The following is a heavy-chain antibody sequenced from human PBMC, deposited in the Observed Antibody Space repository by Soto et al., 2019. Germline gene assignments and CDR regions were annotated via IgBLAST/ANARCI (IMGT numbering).Heavy chain of an antibody. CDR3: AKWGHDFSSGIGP. Sequence: AGSLSLSFAASGVTFLGGVMSWVRKAQGKGLEWVSAISGSGGSTYYADSVKGRFTISRDNSKNTLYLQMNSLRAEDTAVYYCAKWGHDFSSGIGPWGQGT. CDR1: GVTFLGGV. D-gene: IGHD3-22*01. J-gene: IGHJ5*02. V-gene: IGHV3-23*01. CDR2: ISGSGGST.